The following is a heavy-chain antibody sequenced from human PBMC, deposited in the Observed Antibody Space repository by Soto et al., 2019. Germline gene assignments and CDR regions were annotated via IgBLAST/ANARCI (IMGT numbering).Heavy chain of an antibody. CDR2: INPNSGGT. J-gene: IGHJ4*02. Sequence: GASVKVSCKASGYTFSGFYMHWVRQAPGQGLEWMGWINPNSGGTKSAEKFQGRATMTRDTSISTAYMELSRLTSDDTAVYYCASAAVTGTAGLDFWGQGTQVTVS. V-gene: IGHV1-2*02. CDR3: ASAAVTGTAGLDF. CDR1: GYTFSGFY. D-gene: IGHD6-19*01.